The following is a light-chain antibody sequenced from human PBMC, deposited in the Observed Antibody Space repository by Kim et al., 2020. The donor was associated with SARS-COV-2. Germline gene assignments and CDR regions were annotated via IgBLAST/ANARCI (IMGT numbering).Light chain of an antibody. V-gene: IGLV3-21*04. Sequence: PGKTARITCGGNNIGSRSVHWYQQKPGQAPVLGIYYDSDRPSGIPERFSGSNSGNTATLTISRVEAGDEADYYCQVWDSSSDRVVFGGGTQLTVL. J-gene: IGLJ2*01. CDR2: YDS. CDR1: NIGSRS. CDR3: QVWDSSSDRVV.